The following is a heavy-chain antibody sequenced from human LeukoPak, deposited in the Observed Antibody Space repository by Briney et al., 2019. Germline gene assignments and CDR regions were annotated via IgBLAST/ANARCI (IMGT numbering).Heavy chain of an antibody. CDR3: ATNVVGATDY. J-gene: IGHJ4*02. D-gene: IGHD1-26*01. Sequence: SVKVSCKASGGTFSSYAISWVRQAPGQGLEWMGRIIPIFGIANYAQKFQGRVTITADKSTSTAYMELSSLRSEDTAVYYCATNVVGATDYWDQGTLVTVSS. CDR1: GGTFSSYA. V-gene: IGHV1-69*04. CDR2: IIPIFGIA.